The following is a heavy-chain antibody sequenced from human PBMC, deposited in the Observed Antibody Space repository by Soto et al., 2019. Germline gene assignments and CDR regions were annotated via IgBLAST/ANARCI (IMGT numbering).Heavy chain of an antibody. Sequence: GESLKISCKGAAYNFPNYWIAWVRQMPGKGLEWMGKIDPSDSYSFYSPSFQGHVTISADKSMNTANLQWSSLKASDTAVYYCARLSLGIHRHHYFGMDVWGQGTTVTVSS. V-gene: IGHV5-10-1*01. CDR3: ARLSLGIHRHHYFGMDV. D-gene: IGHD3-16*01. J-gene: IGHJ6*02. CDR1: AYNFPNYW. CDR2: IDPSDSYS.